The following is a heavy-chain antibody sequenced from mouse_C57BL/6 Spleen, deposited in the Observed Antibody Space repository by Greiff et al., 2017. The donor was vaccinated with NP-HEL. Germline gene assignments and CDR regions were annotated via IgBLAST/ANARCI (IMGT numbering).Heavy chain of an antibody. D-gene: IGHD2-1*01. Sequence: EVQLVESEGGLVQPGSSMKLSCTASGFTFSDYYMAWVRQVPEKGLEWVANINYDGSSTYYLDSLKSRFIISRDNAKNMLYLQMSSLKSEDTATYYCARDRGVYGNYFDYWGQGTTLTVSS. CDR1: GFTFSDYY. CDR2: INYDGSST. CDR3: ARDRGVYGNYFDY. J-gene: IGHJ2*01. V-gene: IGHV5-16*01.